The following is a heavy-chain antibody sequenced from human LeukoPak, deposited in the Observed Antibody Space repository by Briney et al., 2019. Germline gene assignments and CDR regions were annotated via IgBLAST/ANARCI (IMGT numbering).Heavy chain of an antibody. D-gene: IGHD3-3*01. CDR1: GFIFNNYA. V-gene: IGHV3-23*01. CDR2: ISTTGSTT. J-gene: IGHJ4*02. Sequence: GGSLRLSCAASGFIFNNYAMSWVRQAPGKGLEWVSSISTTGSTTYYADSVRGRFTISRDNSQNTLSLQMDSLTAADTAVYSCATYDLWTTYYTFQYWGQGTLVSASS. CDR3: ATYDLWTTYYTFQY.